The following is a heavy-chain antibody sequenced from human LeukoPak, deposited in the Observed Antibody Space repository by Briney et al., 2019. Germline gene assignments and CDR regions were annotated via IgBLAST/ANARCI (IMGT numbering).Heavy chain of an antibody. CDR3: ASGSSRTRMDV. V-gene: IGHV4-59*12. CDR1: GGSINSYY. D-gene: IGHD1-14*01. J-gene: IGHJ6*02. CDR2: IYYSGST. Sequence: PSETLSLTCTVSGGSINSYYWSWIRQPPGKGLEWIGYIYYSGSTNYNPSLKSRVTISVDTSKNRFSLKLSSVTAADTAVYYCASGSSRTRMDVWGQGTTVTVSS.